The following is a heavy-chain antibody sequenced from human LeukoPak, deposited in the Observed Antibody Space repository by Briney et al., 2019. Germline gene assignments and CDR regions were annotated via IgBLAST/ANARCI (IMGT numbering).Heavy chain of an antibody. CDR3: ARDRGTSFGGVIGYMDV. CDR2: IYGSANT. Sequence: SQTLSLTCTVSSGSSSSGYYYCSWSRQPPERGLEWGVFIYGSANTYYNPSLQSRVTISVDTSKNQFYLQLSRETAADTSVYYCARDRGTSFGGVIGYMDVWGKGTTVTV. CDR1: SGSSSSGYYY. V-gene: IGHV4-30-4*08. D-gene: IGHD3-3*01. J-gene: IGHJ6*03.